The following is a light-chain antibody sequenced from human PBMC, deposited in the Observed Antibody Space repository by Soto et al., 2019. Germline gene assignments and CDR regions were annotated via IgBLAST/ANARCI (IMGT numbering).Light chain of an antibody. CDR1: QSVSSN. CDR3: QQYNNWPPDT. Sequence: EIVMTQSPATLSVSPGERATLSCRASQSVSSNLAWYQQKPGQAPRLLIYGASTRATGIPARFSDSGSGTEFTLTISSLQSEDFAAYYCQQYNNWPPDTFGQGTKLEIK. V-gene: IGKV3-15*01. J-gene: IGKJ2*01. CDR2: GAS.